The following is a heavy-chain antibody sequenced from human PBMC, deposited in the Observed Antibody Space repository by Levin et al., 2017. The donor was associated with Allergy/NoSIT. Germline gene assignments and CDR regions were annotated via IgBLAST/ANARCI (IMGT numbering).Heavy chain of an antibody. V-gene: IGHV3-49*05. CDR3: SRVRCSGGRCNLDRGGPYYFDY. D-gene: IGHD2-15*01. Sequence: NPGGSLRLSCTPSGFTFSAYAISWFRQAPGKGLEWVSFIRSKAYGGATEYAASVKDRFTVSRDDSKSIAYLQMNSLETEDTAVDYCSRVRCSGGRCNLDRGGPYYFDYWGQGTLVTVSS. CDR2: IRSKAYGGAT. J-gene: IGHJ4*02. CDR1: GFTFSAYA.